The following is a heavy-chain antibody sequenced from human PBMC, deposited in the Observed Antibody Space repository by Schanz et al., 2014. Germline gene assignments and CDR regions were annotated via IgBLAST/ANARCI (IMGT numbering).Heavy chain of an antibody. CDR3: AGAVATIRADSFDI. V-gene: IGHV3-21*01. J-gene: IGHJ3*02. Sequence: VQLVESGGGVVQPGRSLRLSCAASGFTLSSYGMHWIRQTPKGLEWVSSINSRSNFIYYADSVKGRFTISRDNAKNSLYLQMNSLRAEDTAVYYCAGAVATIRADSFDIWGQGTMVAVSS. CDR2: INSRSNFI. D-gene: IGHD5-12*01. CDR1: GFTLSSYG.